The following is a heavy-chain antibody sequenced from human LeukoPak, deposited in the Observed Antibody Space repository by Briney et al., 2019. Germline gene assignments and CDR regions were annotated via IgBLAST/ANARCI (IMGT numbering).Heavy chain of an antibody. V-gene: IGHV3-48*03. J-gene: IGHJ6*04. CDR1: GFTFSNYD. CDR2: ISSSGSTI. D-gene: IGHD3-10*02. Sequence: GGTLRLSCAASGFTFSNYDMTWVRQAPGKGLEWVSYISSSGSTIYYADSVKGRFTISRDNAKNSLYLQMNSLRAEDTAVYYCAELGITMIGGVWGKGTTVTISS. CDR3: AELGITMIGGV.